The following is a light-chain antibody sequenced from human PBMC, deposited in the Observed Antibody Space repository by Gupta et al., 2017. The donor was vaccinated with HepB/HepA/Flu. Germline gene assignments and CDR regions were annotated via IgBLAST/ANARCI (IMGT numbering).Light chain of an antibody. CDR2: WAS. CDR3: KQYYSTLWT. CDR1: QSVLYSSNNKNY. V-gene: IGKV4-1*01. J-gene: IGKJ1*01. Sequence: DIVMTQSPDSLAVSLGERATINCKSSQSVLYSSNNKNYLAWYQQKPGQPPKLLIYWASTRESGVPDRFSGSGSGTDCTLTISSRQAEDVAVYYCKQYYSTLWTFGQGTKVEIK.